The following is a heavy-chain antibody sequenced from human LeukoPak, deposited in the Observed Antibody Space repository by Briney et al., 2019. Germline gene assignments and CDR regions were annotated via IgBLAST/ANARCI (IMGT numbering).Heavy chain of an antibody. Sequence: PGGSLRLSCAASGFTFSSYWMSWVRQAPGKGLEWVAHIKKDGSEKYSVASVKGRYTISRDNAKNSLYLQMNSLRAEETDVYYCARDANWNQGPLDYWGQGTLVTVSS. D-gene: IGHD1-1*01. J-gene: IGHJ4*02. CDR1: GFTFSSYW. CDR2: IKKDGSEK. V-gene: IGHV3-7*01. CDR3: ARDANWNQGPLDY.